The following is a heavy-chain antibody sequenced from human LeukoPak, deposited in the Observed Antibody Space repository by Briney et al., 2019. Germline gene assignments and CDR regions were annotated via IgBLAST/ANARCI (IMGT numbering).Heavy chain of an antibody. V-gene: IGHV3-21*01. CDR1: GFTFSSYS. CDR2: ISSSSSYI. Sequence: GGSLRLSCAASGFTFSSYSMNWDRQAPGKGLEWVSSISSSSSYIYYADSVKGRFTISRDNAKNSLYLQMNSLRAEDTAVYYCARDMGEEWLQAFDYWGQGTLVTVSS. J-gene: IGHJ4*02. D-gene: IGHD5-12*01. CDR3: ARDMGEEWLQAFDY.